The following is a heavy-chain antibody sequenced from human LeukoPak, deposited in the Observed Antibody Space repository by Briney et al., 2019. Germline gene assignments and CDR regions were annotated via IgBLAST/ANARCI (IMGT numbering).Heavy chain of an antibody. CDR3: SRGYAYGPNYYFDY. Sequence: SEALSLTCTFSGGSISNYYWSWIRQAPGKGLEWIGYIYYTGNTDYNHSLKSRVTMSIDTSKNQFSLKLSSVTAADTATYYCSRGYAYGPNYYFDYWGQGTLVTVSS. CDR1: GGSISNYY. CDR2: IYYTGNT. V-gene: IGHV4-59*01. J-gene: IGHJ4*02. D-gene: IGHD5-18*01.